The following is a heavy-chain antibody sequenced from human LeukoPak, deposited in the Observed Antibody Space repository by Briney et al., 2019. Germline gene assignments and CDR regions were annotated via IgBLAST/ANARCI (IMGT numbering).Heavy chain of an antibody. J-gene: IGHJ5*02. CDR3: ARQSVAGSNWFDP. Sequence: GESLKISCKGSGYGFTSYYWMAWVRQMPGKGLEWVGIIYPGDADTRYSPSFQGQVTISADKSISTAYLQWSSLKASDTAMYYCARQSVAGSNWFDPWGQGTLVTVSS. V-gene: IGHV5-51*01. D-gene: IGHD6-19*01. CDR2: IYPGDADT. CDR1: GYGFTSYYW.